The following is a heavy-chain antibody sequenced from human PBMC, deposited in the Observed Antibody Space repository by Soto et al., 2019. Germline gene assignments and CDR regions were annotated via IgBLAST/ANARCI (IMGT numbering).Heavy chain of an antibody. J-gene: IGHJ6*02. D-gene: IGHD2-15*01. Sequence: SPTHPITCALCGESDSRNSAASNWIRQSPSRGLEWLGRTYYRSKWYNDYAVSVKSRITINPDTSKNQFSLQLNSVTPEDTAVYYCARDHRKLQYYYYGMDVWGQGTTVTVS. CDR1: GESDSRNSAA. V-gene: IGHV6-1*01. CDR2: TYYRSKWYN. CDR3: ARDHRKLQYYYYGMDV.